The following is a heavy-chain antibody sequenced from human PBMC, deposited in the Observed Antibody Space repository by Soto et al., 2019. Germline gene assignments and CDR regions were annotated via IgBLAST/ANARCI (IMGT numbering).Heavy chain of an antibody. CDR1: GFTFSSYG. Sequence: QVQLVESGGGVVQPGRSLRLSCAASGFTFSSYGMHWVRQAPGKGLEWVAVIWYDGSNKYYADSVKGRFTISRDNSKNMLYLQMNSLRAEDTAVYYCARVVGSGWASAEYFQHWGQGTLVTVSS. D-gene: IGHD6-19*01. CDR3: ARVVGSGWASAEYFQH. CDR2: IWYDGSNK. V-gene: IGHV3-33*01. J-gene: IGHJ1*01.